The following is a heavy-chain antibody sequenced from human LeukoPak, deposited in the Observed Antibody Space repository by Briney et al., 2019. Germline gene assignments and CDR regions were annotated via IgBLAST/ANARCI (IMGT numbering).Heavy chain of an antibody. CDR2: ISGKGDNT. D-gene: IGHD3-10*01. Sequence: PGGSLRLSCAASAFTFEDYTMHWVRQAPGKGLEWVSHISGKGDNTYYADSVKGRFTISRDNNRNSLYLQMNNLRTEDTALYYCAKGLRSGTHYNTFDRWGQGTLVTVSS. CDR1: AFTFEDYT. CDR3: AKGLRSGTHYNTFDR. V-gene: IGHV3-43*02. J-gene: IGHJ4*02.